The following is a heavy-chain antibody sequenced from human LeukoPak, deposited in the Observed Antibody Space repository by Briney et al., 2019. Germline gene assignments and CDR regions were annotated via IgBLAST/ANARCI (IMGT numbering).Heavy chain of an antibody. D-gene: IGHD6-19*01. CDR3: VREPAYHSGGGAFDN. CDR2: VSGSGGST. CDR1: GFTFSSYA. J-gene: IGHJ4*02. Sequence: PGGSLRLSCAASGFTFSSYAMSWVRQAPGKGLEWVSAVSGSGGSTYYADSVKGRFTISRDNFKNTLSLQMSSLRVDDTAIYYCVREPAYHSGGGAFDNWGQGTVVTVSS. V-gene: IGHV3-23*01.